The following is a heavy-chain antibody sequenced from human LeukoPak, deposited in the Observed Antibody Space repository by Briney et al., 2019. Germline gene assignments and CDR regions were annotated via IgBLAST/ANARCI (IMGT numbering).Heavy chain of an antibody. J-gene: IGHJ4*02. Sequence: GGSLRLSCAASGFTFSSYEMNWFRQAPGKGLEWVSYISSSGSTIYYADSVKGRFTISRDNAKNSLYLQMNSLRAEDTAVYYCARDAEYYYGSGSSDYWGQGTLVTVSS. CDR2: ISSSGSTI. D-gene: IGHD3-10*01. V-gene: IGHV3-48*03. CDR1: GFTFSSYE. CDR3: ARDAEYYYGSGSSDY.